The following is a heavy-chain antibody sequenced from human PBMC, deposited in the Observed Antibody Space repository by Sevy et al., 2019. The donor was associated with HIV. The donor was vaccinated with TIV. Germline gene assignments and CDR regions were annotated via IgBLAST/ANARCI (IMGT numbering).Heavy chain of an antibody. CDR1: GGTFNKYP. CDR3: AQAAQVTMTVDVGYFEF. Sequence: ASVKVSCKAFGGTFNKYPFIWVRQAPGQGLDWMGGIIPIFGTKNYAQKFQGRATITLVQYTNTVYMELSSLTSEDTAVYWGAQAAQVTMTVDVGYFEFWGQGTLVTVSS. J-gene: IGHJ4*02. CDR2: IIPIFGTK. V-gene: IGHV1-69*13. D-gene: IGHD1-26*01.